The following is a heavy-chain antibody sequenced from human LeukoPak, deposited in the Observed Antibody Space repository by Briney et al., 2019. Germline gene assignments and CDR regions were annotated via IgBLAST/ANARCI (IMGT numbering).Heavy chain of an antibody. D-gene: IGHD3-22*01. CDR1: GFTFSDTW. CDR2: IRSDGSDT. Sequence: PGGSLRLSCAASGFTFSDTWMHWVRQAPGKGLVWVSRIRSDGSDTRYAESVKGRFTISRDNAKNSLYLQMNSLRAEDTAVYYCARGGYYYDSSSDYWGQGTLVTVSS. J-gene: IGHJ4*02. CDR3: ARGGYYYDSSSDY. V-gene: IGHV3-74*01.